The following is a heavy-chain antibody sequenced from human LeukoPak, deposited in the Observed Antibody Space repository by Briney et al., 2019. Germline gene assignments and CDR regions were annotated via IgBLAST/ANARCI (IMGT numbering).Heavy chain of an antibody. V-gene: IGHV4-34*01. CDR3: ARGNLNYYDSSGYLIR. CDR1: GGSISGYY. CDR2: INHSGST. J-gene: IGHJ4*02. Sequence: SETLSLTCTVSGGSISGYYWSWIRQPPGKGLEWIGEINHSGSTNYNPSLKSRVTISVDTSKNQFSLKLSSVTAADTAVYYCARGNLNYYDSSGYLIRWGQGTLVTVSS. D-gene: IGHD3-22*01.